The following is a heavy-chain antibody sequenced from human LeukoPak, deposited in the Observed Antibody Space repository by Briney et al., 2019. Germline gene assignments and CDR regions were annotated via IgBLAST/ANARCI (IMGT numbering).Heavy chain of an antibody. V-gene: IGHV3-21*06. D-gene: IGHD1-1*01. CDR2: TSSGSSWI. CDR1: GFTFSDYS. CDR3: ARDAGGRTQREGWFDP. Sequence: SGGSLRLSCAASGFTFSDYSVNWVRQTPGKGLERVASTSSGSSWIYYADSVRGRFTISRDNAKNLLYLQMNSLRVEDTAIYYCARDAGGRTQREGWFDPWGQGTLVTVSS. J-gene: IGHJ5*02.